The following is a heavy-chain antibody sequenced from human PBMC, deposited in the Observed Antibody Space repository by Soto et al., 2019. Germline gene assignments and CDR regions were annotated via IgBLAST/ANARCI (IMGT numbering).Heavy chain of an antibody. D-gene: IGHD6-13*01. V-gene: IGHV3-33*01. J-gene: IGHJ4*02. CDR3: ARDPKRQLVRYYFDC. Sequence: ESGGGVVQPGRSLRLSCAASGFTFSSYGMHWVRQAPGKGLEWVAVIWYDGSNKYYADSVKGRFTISRDNSKNTLYLQMNSLRAEDTAVYYCARDPKRQLVRYYFDCWGQGTLVTVSS. CDR2: IWYDGSNK. CDR1: GFTFSSYG.